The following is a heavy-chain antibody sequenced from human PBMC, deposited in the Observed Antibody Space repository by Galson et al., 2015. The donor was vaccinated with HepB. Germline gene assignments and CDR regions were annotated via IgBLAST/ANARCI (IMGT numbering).Heavy chain of an antibody. V-gene: IGHV1-69*13. Sequence: SVKVSCKASGGTFNTYAISWVRQAPGQGLEWLGGIIPIFGTPDYAQKFQGRVTIAADESTRTAHMQFSSLRSEDTAVYYCATAPRRAALGYYGMDVWGQETTVIVSS. D-gene: IGHD1-14*01. J-gene: IGHJ6*02. CDR3: ATAPRRAALGYYGMDV. CDR2: IIPIFGTP. CDR1: GGTFNTYA.